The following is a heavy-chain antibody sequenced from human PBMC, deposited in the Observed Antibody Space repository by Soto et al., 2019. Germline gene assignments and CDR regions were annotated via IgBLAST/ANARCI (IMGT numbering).Heavy chain of an antibody. D-gene: IGHD3-22*01. CDR2: IIPIFGTA. CDR1: GGTNRSNA. Sequence: GAPVKLSCTASGGTNRSNAISWVRQAPGQGLEWMGGIIPIFGTANYAQKFQGRVTITADESTSTAYMELSSLRSEDTAVYYCARGFVTYYYDSSGYSFDYWGQGTLVTVSS. CDR3: ARGFVTYYYDSSGYSFDY. V-gene: IGHV1-69*13. J-gene: IGHJ4*02.